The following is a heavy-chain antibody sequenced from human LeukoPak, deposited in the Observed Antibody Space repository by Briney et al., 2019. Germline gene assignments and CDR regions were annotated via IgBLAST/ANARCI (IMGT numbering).Heavy chain of an antibody. CDR2: IIPILGIA. CDR1: GGTFSSYT. V-gene: IGHV1-69*02. J-gene: IGHJ4*02. D-gene: IGHD2-21*02. CDR3: ARARSCGGDCYSDDH. Sequence: ASVKVSCKASGGTFSSYTISWMRQAPGQGLEWMGRIIPILGIANYAQKFQGRVTITADKSTSTAYMELSSLRSEDTAVYYCARARSCGGDCYSDDHWGQGTLVTVSS.